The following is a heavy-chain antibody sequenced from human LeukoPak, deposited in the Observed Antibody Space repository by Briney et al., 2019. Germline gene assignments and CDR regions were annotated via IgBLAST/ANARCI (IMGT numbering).Heavy chain of an antibody. D-gene: IGHD3-3*01. V-gene: IGHV4-4*07. CDR1: GGSISSYY. Sequence: SETLSLTCTVSGGSISSYYWSWIRQPAGKGLEWIGRIYTSGSTNYNPSLKSRVTMSVDTSKNQFSLKLSSATAADTAVYYCARVLAVDFWSGYHNYYYYYMDVWGKGTTVTVSS. CDR3: ARVLAVDFWSGYHNYYYYYMDV. J-gene: IGHJ6*03. CDR2: IYTSGST.